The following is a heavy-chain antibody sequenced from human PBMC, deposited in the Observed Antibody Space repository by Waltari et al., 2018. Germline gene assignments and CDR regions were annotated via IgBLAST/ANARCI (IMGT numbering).Heavy chain of an antibody. CDR1: GGTFSSYA. Sequence: QVQLVQSGAEVKKPGSSVKVSCKASGGTFSSYAISWVRQAPGQGLEVMGGTIPIFGTANDAQKFQGRVTITADEATSTAYMELSSLRSEDTAVYYCARGGRKVRGKLGDVYYFDYWGQGTLVTVSS. J-gene: IGHJ4*02. D-gene: IGHD3-10*01. V-gene: IGHV1-69*12. CDR3: ARGGRKVRGKLGDVYYFDY. CDR2: TIPIFGTA.